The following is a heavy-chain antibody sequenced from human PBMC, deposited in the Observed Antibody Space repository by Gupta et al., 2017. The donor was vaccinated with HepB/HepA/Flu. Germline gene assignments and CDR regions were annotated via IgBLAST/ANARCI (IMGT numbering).Heavy chain of an antibody. D-gene: IGHD3-3*01. CDR2: SYYSGST. V-gene: IGHV4-39*01. J-gene: IGHJ2*01. CDR3: AGYDFWSGWGLWVFDL. Sequence: QLQLQESGQGLVKPSETLSLPCTVSGCSLSSSLYYWGWIRQPPGKGLEWIGSSYYSGSTYYNPSLKSRVTISVDTSKNQFSLKLSSVTAADTAVYYCAGYDFWSGWGLWVFDLWGRGTLVTVSS. CDR1: GCSLSSSLYY.